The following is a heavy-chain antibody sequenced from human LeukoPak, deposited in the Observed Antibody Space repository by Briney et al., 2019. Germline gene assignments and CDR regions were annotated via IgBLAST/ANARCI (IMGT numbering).Heavy chain of an antibody. CDR2: IYHDGRI. V-gene: IGHV4-38-2*02. D-gene: IGHD1-20*01. CDR3: ARDTSPGITGTY. J-gene: IGHJ4*02. CDR1: GYSITNGYY. Sequence: SETLSLTCTVSGYSITNGYYWGWIRQPPGKGLEWIGSIYHDGRIDYNPSLKSRVTISRDTSNDQFSLKLSSVTAADTAMYYCARDTSPGITGTYWGQGTLVTVSS.